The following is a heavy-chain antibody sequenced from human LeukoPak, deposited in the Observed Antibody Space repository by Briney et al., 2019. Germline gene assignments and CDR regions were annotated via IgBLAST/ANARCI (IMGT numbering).Heavy chain of an antibody. CDR3: ARQDYCSGGSCYDY. Sequence: SETLSLTCTVSGGSISSYYWSWIRQPPGKGLEWIGYIYYSGSTNYNPSLKSRVTISVDTSKNQFSLKLSSVTAADTAVYYCARQDYCSGGSCYDYWGQGTLLTVSS. V-gene: IGHV4-59*01. CDR2: IYYSGST. D-gene: IGHD2-15*01. CDR1: GGSISSYY. J-gene: IGHJ4*02.